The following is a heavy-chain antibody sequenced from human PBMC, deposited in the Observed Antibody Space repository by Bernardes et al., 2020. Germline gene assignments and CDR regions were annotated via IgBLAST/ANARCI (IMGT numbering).Heavy chain of an antibody. J-gene: IGHJ4*02. V-gene: IGHV3-23*01. CDR1: GFTFRSYA. D-gene: IGHD6-19*01. CDR2: INYRGDTS. CDR3: AKDESPASGWGLDS. Sequence: GGSLRLSCEVSGFTFRSYAMSWVRQAPGKGLEWVAAINYRGDTSFYSDSVRGRFTISRDNSKNTLYLQLNGLRGDDTAIYYCAKDESPASGWGLDSWGQGTQVTVSS.